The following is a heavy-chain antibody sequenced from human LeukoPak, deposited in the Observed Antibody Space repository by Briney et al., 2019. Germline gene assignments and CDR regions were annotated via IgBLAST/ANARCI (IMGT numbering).Heavy chain of an antibody. CDR3: VKSRRVGANQRGLFDY. CDR1: RFTLRGYT. J-gene: IGHJ4*02. CDR2: VSGSGRNT. V-gene: IGHV3-23*01. Sequence: GGSLRLSCVASRFTLRGYTMNWVRQAPGKGLEWVSSVSGSGRNTFYPDSVEGRFPISRDNSKNTVYLQMNSLRADDTAVYYCVKSRRVGANQRGLFDYWGQGTLVTVSP. D-gene: IGHD1-26*01.